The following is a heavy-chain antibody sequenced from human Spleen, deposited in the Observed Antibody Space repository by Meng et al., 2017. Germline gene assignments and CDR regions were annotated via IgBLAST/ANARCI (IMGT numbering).Heavy chain of an antibody. V-gene: IGHV4-34*01. CDR1: GGSFSGYY. D-gene: IGHD4-11*01. J-gene: IGHJ4*02. CDR2: INHSGST. Sequence: QAHLPQWGAGLLKPSETLSLPCAVYGGSFSGYYWSWIRQPPGKGLEWIGEINHSGSTNYNPSLKSRVTISVDTSQNNLSLKLSSVTAADSAVYYCARGPTTMAHDFDYWGQGTLVTVSS. CDR3: ARGPTTMAHDFDY.